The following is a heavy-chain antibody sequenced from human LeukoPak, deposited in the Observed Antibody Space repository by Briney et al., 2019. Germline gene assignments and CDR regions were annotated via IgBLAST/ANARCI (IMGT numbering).Heavy chain of an antibody. CDR3: AITGGPTVTAFDL. J-gene: IGHJ4*02. Sequence: GGSLRLSCSASGFTFSSYAMHWVRQAPGKGLEYVSAISSNGGSTYYADSVKGRFTISRDNAKSSLYLQMNSLRVEDTAVYYCAITGGPTVTAFDLWGQGILVTVSS. CDR1: GFTFSSYA. D-gene: IGHD4-17*01. V-gene: IGHV3-64*04. CDR2: ISSNGGST.